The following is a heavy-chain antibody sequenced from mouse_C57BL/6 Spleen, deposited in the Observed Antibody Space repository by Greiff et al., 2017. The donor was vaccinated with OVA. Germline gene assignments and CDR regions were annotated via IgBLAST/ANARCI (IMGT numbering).Heavy chain of an antibody. CDR3: ARETVVAPYYAMDY. CDR1: GYTFTSYT. J-gene: IGHJ4*01. D-gene: IGHD1-1*01. CDR2: INPSSGYT. V-gene: IGHV1-4*01. Sequence: QVQLKQSGAELARPGASVKMSCKASGYTFTSYTMHWVKQRPGQGLEWIGYINPSSGYTKYNQKFKDKATLTADKSSSTAYMQLSSLTSEDSAVYYCARETVVAPYYAMDYWGQGTSVTVSS.